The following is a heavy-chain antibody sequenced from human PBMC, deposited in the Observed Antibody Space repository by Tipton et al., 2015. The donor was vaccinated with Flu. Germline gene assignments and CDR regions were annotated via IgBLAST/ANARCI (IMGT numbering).Heavy chain of an antibody. CDR1: GGSISSSSYY. CDR3: AIPRYCSGSSCYTQIDY. Sequence: TLSLTCTVSGGSISSSSYYWGWIRQPPGKGPEWIGSIYYSGSTYYNPSLKSRVTISVDTSKNQFSLKLSSVTAADTAVYYCAIPRYCSGSSCYTQIDYWGQGTLVTVSS. V-gene: IGHV4-39*07. D-gene: IGHD2-15*01. J-gene: IGHJ4*02. CDR2: IYYSGST.